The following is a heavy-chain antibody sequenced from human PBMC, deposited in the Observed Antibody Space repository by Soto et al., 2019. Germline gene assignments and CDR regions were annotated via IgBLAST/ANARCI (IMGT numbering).Heavy chain of an antibody. CDR2: IYYSGST. D-gene: IGHD2-15*01. CDR1: GGSVSSGDYY. Sequence: PSETLSLTCTVSGGSVSSGDYYWSWIRQPPEKGLEWLGYIYYSGSTYYNPSLRSRVTMSIDTSKNQVSLKMRSVTAADTALYYCARNTVVVVATPDFDWFDPWGQGTLVTVSS. CDR3: ARNTVVVVATPDFDWFDP. J-gene: IGHJ5*02. V-gene: IGHV4-30-4*01.